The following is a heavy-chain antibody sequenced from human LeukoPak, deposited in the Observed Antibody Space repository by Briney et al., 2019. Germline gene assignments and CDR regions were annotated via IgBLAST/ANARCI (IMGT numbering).Heavy chain of an antibody. CDR2: VRSDGSDK. Sequence: GGSLRLSCGASGFTFTYYGMHWVRQAPGKGLEWVTFVRSDGSDKYYADSVKGRFTFSRDNSKNTVYLQMNSLRPEDTAVYYCARDGLAAATLHWCFDLWGRGTPVTVSS. D-gene: IGHD6-25*01. CDR3: ARDGLAAATLHWCFDL. CDR1: GFTFTYYG. J-gene: IGHJ2*01. V-gene: IGHV3-30*02.